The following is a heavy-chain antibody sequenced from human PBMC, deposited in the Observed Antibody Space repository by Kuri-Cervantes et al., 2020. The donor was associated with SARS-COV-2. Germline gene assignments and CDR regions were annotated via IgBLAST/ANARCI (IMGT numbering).Heavy chain of an antibody. Sequence: GGSLRLSCTASGFNFSITDMHWVRQAPGKGLEWVAFISNDGKNKKCIASGKGRFTISRDNSQNTLYLQMKSLRNEDTAMCFCTKDRLGVHDFWGQGTLVTVSS. D-gene: IGHD2-8*01. CDR1: GFNFSITD. J-gene: IGHJ4*02. CDR3: TKDRLGVHDF. CDR2: ISNDGKNK. V-gene: IGHV3-30*18.